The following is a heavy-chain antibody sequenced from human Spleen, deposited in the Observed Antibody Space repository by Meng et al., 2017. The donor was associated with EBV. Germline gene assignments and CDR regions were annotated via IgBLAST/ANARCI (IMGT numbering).Heavy chain of an antibody. Sequence: QWQLVQYGAEVKKPGASVKVSCKASEDTFTGYYIPWVRQAPGQGLEWMGVLTPNSGDTNYAQKFQGRVTMTRNTSISTAYMELSSLRSEDTAVYYCARSRGYSYAPWYWGQGTLVTVSS. V-gene: IGHV1-2*02. CDR3: ARSRGYSYAPWY. CDR2: LTPNSGDT. D-gene: IGHD5-18*01. CDR1: EDTFTGYY. J-gene: IGHJ4*02.